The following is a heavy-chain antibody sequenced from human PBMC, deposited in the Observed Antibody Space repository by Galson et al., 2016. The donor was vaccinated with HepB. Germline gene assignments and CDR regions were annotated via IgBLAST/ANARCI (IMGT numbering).Heavy chain of an antibody. CDR2: IDSSGST. V-gene: IGHV4-59*01. D-gene: IGHD3-16*01. Sequence: SETLSLTCTVSGGSISRYYWHWIRQPPGKGLEWIGYIDSSGSTNSNLSLKSRVTISGDTSKNHFSLKMRSVTAADTALYYWARDRFGFGSTHFDQWGQGTHVIVSS. J-gene: IGHJ4*02. CDR3: ARDRFGFGSTHFDQ. CDR1: GGSISRYY.